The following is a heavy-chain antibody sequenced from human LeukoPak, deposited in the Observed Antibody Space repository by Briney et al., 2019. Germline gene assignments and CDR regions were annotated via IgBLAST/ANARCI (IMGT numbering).Heavy chain of an antibody. J-gene: IGHJ4*02. D-gene: IGHD3-9*01. CDR3: AKDPTLRYFDWLLPPPHFDY. V-gene: IGHV3-30*18. CDR2: ISYDGSNK. Sequence: GGSLRLSCAASGFTFSSYWMHWVRQAPGKGLEWVAVISYDGSNKYYADSVKGRFTISRDNSKNTLYLQMNSLRAEDTAVYYCAKDPTLRYFDWLLPPPHFDYWGQGTLVTVSS. CDR1: GFTFSSYW.